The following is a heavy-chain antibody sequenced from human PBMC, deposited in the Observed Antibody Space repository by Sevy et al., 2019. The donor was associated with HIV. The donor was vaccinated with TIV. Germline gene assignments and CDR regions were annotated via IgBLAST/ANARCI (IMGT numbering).Heavy chain of an antibody. CDR1: GFTFGDYA. CDR2: IRSKAYGGTT. J-gene: IGHJ6*02. CDR3: TNSGSYYSHYYYYGMDV. Sequence: GGSLRLSCTASGFTFGDYAMSWFRQAPGKGLEWVGFIRSKAYGGTTEYAASVKGRFTISRDDSKSIAYLQMNSLKTEETAMYYCTNSGSYYSHYYYYGMDVWGQWTTVTVSS. V-gene: IGHV3-49*03. D-gene: IGHD1-26*01.